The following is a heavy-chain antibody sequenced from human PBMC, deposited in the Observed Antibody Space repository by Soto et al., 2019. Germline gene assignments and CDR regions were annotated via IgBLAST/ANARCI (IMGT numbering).Heavy chain of an antibody. CDR1: GGSISSYY. CDR3: ARDYDILTGYWGDYYYYGMDV. V-gene: IGHV4-4*07. D-gene: IGHD3-9*01. Sequence: QVQLQESGPGLVKPSETLSLTCTVSGGSISSYYWSWIRQPAGKGLEWIGRIYTSGSTNYNPSLKSRVPMSVDTSKNQFSLKLSSVTAADTAVYYCARDYDILTGYWGDYYYYGMDVWGQGTTVTVSS. J-gene: IGHJ6*02. CDR2: IYTSGST.